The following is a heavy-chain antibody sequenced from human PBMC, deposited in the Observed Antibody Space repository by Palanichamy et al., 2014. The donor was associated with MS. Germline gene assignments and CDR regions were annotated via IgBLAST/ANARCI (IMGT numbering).Heavy chain of an antibody. CDR3: ARDKGLAGSRVGDY. V-gene: IGHV3-33*01. Sequence: GRSLRISCTASGFSFSYYGMHWVRQAPGKGLEWVAVIWYDGRSKFYSDSVDGRFTISRDNSKNTLYLEMNSLRVEDTAIYYCARDKGLAGSRVGDYWGPGTLVTVSP. CDR1: GFSFSYYG. J-gene: IGHJ4*02. CDR2: IWYDGRSK. D-gene: IGHD6-19*01.